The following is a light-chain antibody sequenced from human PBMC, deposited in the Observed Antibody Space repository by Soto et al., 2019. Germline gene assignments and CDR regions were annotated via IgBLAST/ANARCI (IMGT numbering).Light chain of an antibody. V-gene: IGKV3-20*01. CDR3: QQYDTSPRT. CDR1: QSLGSGY. J-gene: IGKJ1*01. CDR2: AAS. Sequence: EIWLPQSPGTLSLSPGDRATLSFRASQSLGSGYLAWYRQKPGQAPRILIYAASSRATGVPDRFSGSGSGTDFSLTISRLEPEDFAVYYCQQYDTSPRTFGQGTKVDIK.